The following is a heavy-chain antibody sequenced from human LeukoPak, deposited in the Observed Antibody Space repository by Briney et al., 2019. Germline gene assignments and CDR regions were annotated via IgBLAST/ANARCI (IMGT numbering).Heavy chain of an antibody. CDR1: GGSISSYY. CDR3: ARDHSALVTPFYFDY. CDR2: IYYSGSN. J-gene: IGHJ4*02. Sequence: PSETLSLTCTVSGGSISSYYWSWLRQPPGKGLEWIGYIYYSGSNNYNPSLKSRVTLSVDTSKNQFSLKLSSVTAADTAVYYCARDHSALVTPFYFDYWGQGTLVAVSS. D-gene: IGHD4-23*01. V-gene: IGHV4-59*01.